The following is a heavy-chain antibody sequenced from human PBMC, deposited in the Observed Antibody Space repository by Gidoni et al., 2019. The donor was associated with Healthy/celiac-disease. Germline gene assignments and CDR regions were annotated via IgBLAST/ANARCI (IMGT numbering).Heavy chain of an antibody. D-gene: IGHD4-17*01. CDR1: GFTFSSYE. J-gene: IGHJ4*02. V-gene: IGHV3-48*03. CDR2: ISSSGSTI. CDR3: ARDLLMTTVYIGSDY. Sequence: EVQLVESGGGLVQPGGSLRLSCAASGFTFSSYEMNWVRQAPGKGLEWVSYISSSGSTIYYADSVKGRFTISRDNAKNSLYLQMNSLRAEDTAVYYCARDLLMTTVYIGSDYWGQGTLVTVSS.